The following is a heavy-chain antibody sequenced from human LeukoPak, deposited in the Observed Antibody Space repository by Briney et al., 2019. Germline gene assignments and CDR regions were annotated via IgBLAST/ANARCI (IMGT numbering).Heavy chain of an antibody. D-gene: IGHD1-1*01. CDR1: GYTFTGYY. Sequence: ASVKVSCKASGYTFTGYYMHWVRQAPGQGLEWMGWINPNSGGTNYAQKFQGRVTMTRDTSISTAYMELSRLRSDDTAVYYCASLDPYNWNVSNPWVVDYWGQGTLVTVSS. CDR3: ASLDPYNWNVSNPWVVDY. J-gene: IGHJ4*02. V-gene: IGHV1-2*02. CDR2: INPNSGGT.